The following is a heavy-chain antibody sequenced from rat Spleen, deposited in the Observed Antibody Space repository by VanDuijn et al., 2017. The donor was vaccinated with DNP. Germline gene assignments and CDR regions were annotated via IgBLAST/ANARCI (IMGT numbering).Heavy chain of an antibody. CDR2: ITSSGGST. V-gene: IGHV5-25*01. CDR1: GFTFSDYY. J-gene: IGHJ2*01. D-gene: IGHD1-1*01. CDR3: ARRYYSGSYYFDY. Sequence: EVQLVESGGGLVQPGRSLKLSCAASGFTFSDYYMAWVRQAPTKGLEWVATITSSGGSTYYPDSVKGRFTISRDNAKSTLYLQMDSLRSEDTATYYCARRYYSGSYYFDYWGHGVMVTVSS.